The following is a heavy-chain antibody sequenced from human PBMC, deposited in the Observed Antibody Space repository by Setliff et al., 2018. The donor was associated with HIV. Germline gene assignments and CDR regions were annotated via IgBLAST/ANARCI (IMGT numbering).Heavy chain of an antibody. D-gene: IGHD1-1*01. CDR2: INPGNGNT. CDR1: GYGLIAYA. CDR3: ARDPEVYNWNDLPFDY. J-gene: IGHJ4*02. V-gene: IGHV1-3*01. Sequence: ASVKVSCKASGYGLIAYAMNWVRQAPGQRPEWMGWINPGNGNTKYSQKFQGRVTITRVTSTSTAYMELRSLRSDDTAVYYCARDPEVYNWNDLPFDYWGQGTLVTVSS.